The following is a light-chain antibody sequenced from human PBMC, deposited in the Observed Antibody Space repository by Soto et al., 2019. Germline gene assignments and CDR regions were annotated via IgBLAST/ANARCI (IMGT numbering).Light chain of an antibody. J-gene: IGLJ2*01. V-gene: IGLV1-40*01. CDR2: DTN. Sequence: QSVLTQPPSVSGAPGESVTISCTGSSSNIGSGYDVHWYQQLPGTAPKLLIYDTNNRPSGVPDRFSGSKSGTSASLAITGLQVEDEADYYCQSYDSSLSGVIFGGGTKLTVL. CDR1: SSNIGSGYD. CDR3: QSYDSSLSGVI.